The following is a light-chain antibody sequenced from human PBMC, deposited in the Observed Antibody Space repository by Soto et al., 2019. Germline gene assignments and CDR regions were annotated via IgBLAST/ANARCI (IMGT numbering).Light chain of an antibody. J-gene: IGLJ2*01. CDR3: CSYAGSNNVI. CDR1: SSDIGSYNL. V-gene: IGLV2-23*01. CDR2: ESS. Sequence: QSVLTQPASVSGSPGQSITISCTGTSSDIGSYNLVSWYQQPPGKAPKLMIYESSKRPSGVSNRFSGSKSGNTASLTISGLQAEDEADYYCCSYAGSNNVIFGGGTKLTVL.